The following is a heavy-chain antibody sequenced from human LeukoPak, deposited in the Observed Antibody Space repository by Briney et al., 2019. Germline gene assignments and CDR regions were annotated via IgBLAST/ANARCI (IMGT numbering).Heavy chain of an antibody. CDR3: ARTRDIYYGMDV. V-gene: IGHV3-66*02. Sequence: QAGGSLRLSCAASGFTVSSNYMSWVRQAPGKGLEWVSVIYSCGSTSYADSVKGRFTISRDNSKNTLYLQMNSLRAEDTAVYYCARTRDIYYGMDVWGKGTTVTVSS. CDR2: IYSCGST. J-gene: IGHJ6*04. CDR1: GFTVSSNY. D-gene: IGHD2-15*01.